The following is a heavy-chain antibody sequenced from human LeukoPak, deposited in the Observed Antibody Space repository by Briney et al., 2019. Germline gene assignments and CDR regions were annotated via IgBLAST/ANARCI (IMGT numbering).Heavy chain of an antibody. CDR2: SYYSGST. CDR3: ARQVVAVAGTGYFDY. J-gene: IGHJ4*02. Sequence: SETLSLTCTVSGGSIRSSSYYWGWMRQPPGKGLEWIGSSYYSGSTYYNASLKSRGTISVATSKNQFSLKLNSVTAADTAVYFCARQVVAVAGTGYFDYWGQGTLVTVSS. V-gene: IGHV4-39*01. D-gene: IGHD6-19*01. CDR1: GGSIRSSSYY.